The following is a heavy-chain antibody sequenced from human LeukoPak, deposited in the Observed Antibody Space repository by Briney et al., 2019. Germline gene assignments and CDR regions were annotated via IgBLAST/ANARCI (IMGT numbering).Heavy chain of an antibody. CDR1: GYTYTSHG. V-gene: IGHV1-18*01. Sequence: GTSVKVSCKTSGYTYTSHGLIWVRQAPGQGLEWMGRISAYNGDTKYAQKIQGRVTMTTDTATSTAYMELMSLRSDDTAVYYCARDRGSYCSGGSCYGPHIDYWGQGTLVTVSS. CDR3: ARDRGSYCSGGSCYGPHIDY. J-gene: IGHJ4*02. D-gene: IGHD2-15*01. CDR2: ISAYNGDT.